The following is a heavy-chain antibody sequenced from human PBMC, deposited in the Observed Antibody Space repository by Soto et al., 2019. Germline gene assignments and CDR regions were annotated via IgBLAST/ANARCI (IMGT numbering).Heavy chain of an antibody. Sequence: SVKVSCKASGGTFSSYAISWVRQAPGQGLEWMGGIIPIFGTANYAQKFQGRVTITADESTSTAYMELSSLRSEDTAVYYCARDWGTTYYYDTHHAFDIWGPGTMGTVSS. D-gene: IGHD3-22*01. CDR3: ARDWGTTYYYDTHHAFDI. J-gene: IGHJ3*02. CDR1: GGTFSSYA. V-gene: IGHV1-69*13. CDR2: IIPIFGTA.